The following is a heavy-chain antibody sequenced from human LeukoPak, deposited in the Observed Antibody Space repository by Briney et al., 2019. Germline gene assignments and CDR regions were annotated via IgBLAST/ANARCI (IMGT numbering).Heavy chain of an antibody. J-gene: IGHJ4*02. V-gene: IGHV4-59*11. CDR1: GGSISSHY. CDR3: ARGKATGESDY. Sequence: SETLSLTCTVSGGSISSHYWSWIRQPPGKGLEWIGYIYYSGSTNYNPSLKSRVTISVDTSKNQFSLKLSSVTAADTAVYYCARGKATGESDYWGQGTLVTVSS. D-gene: IGHD1-14*01. CDR2: IYYSGST.